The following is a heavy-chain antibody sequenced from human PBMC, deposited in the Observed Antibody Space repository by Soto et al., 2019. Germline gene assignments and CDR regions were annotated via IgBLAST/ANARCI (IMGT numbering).Heavy chain of an antibody. V-gene: IGHV1-69*01. CDR2: IIPIFGTA. Sequence: QVQLVQSGAEVKKPGSSVKVSCKASGGTFSSYAISWVRQAPGQGLEWMGGIIPIFGTANHAQKFQGRVTITADESTSTAYMELSSLRSEDTAVYYCARTGYCSGGSCYSGFDYWGQGTLVTVSS. CDR3: ARTGYCSGGSCYSGFDY. J-gene: IGHJ4*02. CDR1: GGTFSSYA. D-gene: IGHD2-15*01.